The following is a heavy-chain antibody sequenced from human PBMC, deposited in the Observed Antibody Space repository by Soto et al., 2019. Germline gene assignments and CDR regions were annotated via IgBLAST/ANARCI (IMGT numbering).Heavy chain of an antibody. D-gene: IGHD2-15*01. CDR1: GFTFSSYG. V-gene: IGHV3-30*03. Sequence: GGSLRLSCAASGFTFSSYGTHWVRQAPGTGLEWVAIISYDGSNTYYADSVKGRFTISRDNSKNTLYLQMNSLRAEDTSVYYCAREEGYCGGGSCFRSAFDLWGQGTVVTVSS. J-gene: IGHJ3*01. CDR2: ISYDGSNT. CDR3: AREEGYCGGGSCFRSAFDL.